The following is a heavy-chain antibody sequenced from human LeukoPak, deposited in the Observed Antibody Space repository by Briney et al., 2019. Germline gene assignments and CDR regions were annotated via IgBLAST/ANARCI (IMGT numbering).Heavy chain of an antibody. V-gene: IGHV3-21*01. CDR2: ISSSSSYI. Sequence: GGSLRLSCAASGFTFSSYSMNWVRQAPGKGLEWVSSISSSSSYIYYADSVTGRFTISRDNAKNSLYLQMNSLRAEDTAVYYCARDRGYDFWSGLFDYWGQGTLVTVSS. CDR3: ARDRGYDFWSGLFDY. D-gene: IGHD3-3*01. CDR1: GFTFSSYS. J-gene: IGHJ4*02.